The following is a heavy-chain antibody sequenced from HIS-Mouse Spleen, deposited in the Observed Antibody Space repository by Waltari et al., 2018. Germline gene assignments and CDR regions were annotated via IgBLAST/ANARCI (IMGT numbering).Heavy chain of an antibody. J-gene: IGHJ4*02. CDR1: GYTFTSYD. CDR2: RNPTRGNQ. CDR3: ARGHDYSNYFDY. D-gene: IGHD4-4*01. Sequence: QVQLVQSGAEVKKPGASVKVSCKASGYTFTSYDINWVRQATGQGLEWKGWRNPTRGNQGHAQKFQGTVTMTRNTSISTAYMGLSSLRSEDTAVYYCARGHDYSNYFDYWGQGTLVTVSS. V-gene: IGHV1-8*01.